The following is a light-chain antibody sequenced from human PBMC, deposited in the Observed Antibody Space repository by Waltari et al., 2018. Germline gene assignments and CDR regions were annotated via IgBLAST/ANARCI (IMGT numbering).Light chain of an antibody. J-gene: IGKJ1*01. Sequence: DIQMTQSPLSLSASVGDRVTVTCRASQSVSTHLNWYQHKPGKDPELLVYSASFLETGVPSRFSAGGSGTDFNFTITAVQPEDFATYYCQETYTPPWTFGPGTRLEIK. CDR2: SAS. CDR1: QSVSTH. CDR3: QETYTPPWT. V-gene: IGKV1-39*01.